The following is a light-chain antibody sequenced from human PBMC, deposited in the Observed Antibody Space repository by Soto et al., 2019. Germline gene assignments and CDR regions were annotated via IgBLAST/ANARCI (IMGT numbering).Light chain of an antibody. CDR2: GAY. Sequence: DIQMTQSPSSLSASVGDRVTITCRASQGIRYALGWYQQKPGTAPKRLIYGAYILQNGVTSRFGGSGSGTEFTLTISSLQPEDFATYYCLQYNSPPLTVGPGTKVEIK. V-gene: IGKV1-17*01. CDR3: LQYNSPPLT. J-gene: IGKJ1*01. CDR1: QGIRYA.